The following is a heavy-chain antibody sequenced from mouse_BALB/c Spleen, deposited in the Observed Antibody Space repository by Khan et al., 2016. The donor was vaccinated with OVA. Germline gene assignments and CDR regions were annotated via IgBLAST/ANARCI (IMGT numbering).Heavy chain of an antibody. CDR1: GFTFTNYG. Sequence: QIQLVQSGPELKKPGETVQISCKASGFTFTNYGMNWVKQAPGKGLEWMGWINTYTGEPSFADDFKGRFAFSLDNSASTAYLQLNSLKHEDTATYFCARVGYNGTMDCWGQGTSVTVSS. CDR3: ARVGYNGTMDC. J-gene: IGHJ4*01. V-gene: IGHV9-3-1*01. D-gene: IGHD2-14*01. CDR2: INTYTGEP.